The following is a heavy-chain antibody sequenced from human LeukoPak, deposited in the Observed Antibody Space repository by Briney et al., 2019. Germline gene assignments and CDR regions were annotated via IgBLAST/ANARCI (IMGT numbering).Heavy chain of an antibody. D-gene: IGHD1-1*01. CDR3: ARGTTGTTPVRYYYYGMDV. V-gene: IGHV1-69*13. Sequence: SVKVSCKASGGTFSSYAISWVRQAPGQGLEWMGGIIPVFGTANYAQKFQGRVTITADESTSTAYMELSSLRSEDTAVYYCARGTTGTTPVRYYYYGMDVWGKGTTVTVPS. J-gene: IGHJ6*04. CDR2: IIPVFGTA. CDR1: GGTFSSYA.